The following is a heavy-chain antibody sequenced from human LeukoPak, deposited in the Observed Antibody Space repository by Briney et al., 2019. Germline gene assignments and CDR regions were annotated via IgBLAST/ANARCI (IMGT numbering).Heavy chain of an antibody. V-gene: IGHV3-73*01. D-gene: IGHD2-2*01. CDR3: IGGGGPAAISRFDY. J-gene: IGHJ4*02. CDR1: GFIFSDSA. CDR2: IRSKANSYAT. Sequence: GGSLKLSCAASGFIFSDSAMHWVRQASGRGLEWVGRIRSKANSYATAYAASVKGRFTISRDDSKNTAYLQMNSLKTEDTAVYYCIGGGGPAAISRFDYWGQGTLVTVSS.